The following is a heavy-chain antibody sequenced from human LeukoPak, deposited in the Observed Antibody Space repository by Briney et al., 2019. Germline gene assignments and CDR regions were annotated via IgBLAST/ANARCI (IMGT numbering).Heavy chain of an antibody. J-gene: IGHJ4*02. CDR1: GYTFTGFY. V-gene: IGHV1-2*02. CDR2: INPNTGGT. Sequence: ASVKVSCKASGYTFTGFYLHWVRQAPAQGLEWMGWINPNTGGTHYAQQFQGRVTMTSDTSISTTYMEMSRVRSDDTAVYYCARDFRLATHSLGFWGQGTLVTVSS. CDR3: ARDFRLATHSLGF. D-gene: IGHD5-24*01.